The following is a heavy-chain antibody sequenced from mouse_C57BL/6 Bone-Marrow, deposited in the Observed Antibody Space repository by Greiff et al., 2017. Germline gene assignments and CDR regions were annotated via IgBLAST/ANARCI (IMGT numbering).Heavy chain of an antibody. Sequence: EVKLVESGGDLVKPGGSLKLSCAASGFTFSGYGMSWVRQTPDKRLEWVATISSGGSCTYYPDSLKGRFTFSRDNAKNTLYLQMSSLKSEDTAMYYCARPRLCNGFDYWGQGTTLTVSS. CDR3: ARPRLCNGFDY. J-gene: IGHJ2*01. CDR2: ISSGGSCT. V-gene: IGHV5-6*02. CDR1: GFTFSGYG. D-gene: IGHD2-1*01.